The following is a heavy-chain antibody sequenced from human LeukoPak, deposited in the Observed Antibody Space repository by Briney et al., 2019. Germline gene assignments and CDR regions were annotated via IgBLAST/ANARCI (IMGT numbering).Heavy chain of an antibody. CDR1: GFTFSSYS. V-gene: IGHV3-21*01. CDR2: ISSSSYI. CDR3: ARYSVAGFDY. J-gene: IGHJ4*02. D-gene: IGHD6-19*01. Sequence: PGGSLRLSCAASGFTFSSYSMNWVRQAPGKGLEWVSSISSSSYIYYADSVKGRFTISRDNAKNSLYLQMNSLRAEGTAVYYCARYSVAGFDYWGQGTLVTVSS.